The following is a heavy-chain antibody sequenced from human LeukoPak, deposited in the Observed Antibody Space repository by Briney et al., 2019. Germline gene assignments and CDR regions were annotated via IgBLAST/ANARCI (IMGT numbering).Heavy chain of an antibody. Sequence: SETLSLTCTVSGGSISSGSYYWSWIRQHPGKGLEWIGHIYNSGSTYYNPSLQRRVTISVDTSKNQFSLKLSSVTAADTALYYCARAVRNTAMVYYYNGMDVWGQGTTVTVSS. D-gene: IGHD5-18*01. CDR2: IYNSGST. J-gene: IGHJ6*02. CDR3: ARAVRNTAMVYYYNGMDV. V-gene: IGHV4-31*03. CDR1: GGSISSGSYY.